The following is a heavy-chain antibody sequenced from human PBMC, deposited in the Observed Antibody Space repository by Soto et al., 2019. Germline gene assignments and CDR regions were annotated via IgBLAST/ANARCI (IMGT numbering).Heavy chain of an antibody. V-gene: IGHV1-69*01. CDR2: IIPIFGTA. CDR1: GGTFSSYV. CDR3: AREEAVVGAISYYYGMDV. J-gene: IGHJ6*02. Sequence: QVQLVQSGAEVKKPGSSMKVSCKASGGTFSSYVISWVRQAPGQGLEWMGGIIPIFGTANYAQKFQGRVTITADESTSTAYMELNSLRSEDTAVYYCAREEAVVGAISYYYGMDVWGQGTTVTVSS. D-gene: IGHD1-26*01.